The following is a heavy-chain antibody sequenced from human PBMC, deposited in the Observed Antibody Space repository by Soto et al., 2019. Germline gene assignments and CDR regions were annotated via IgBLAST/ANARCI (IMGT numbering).Heavy chain of an antibody. CDR1: GFTFSSYA. J-gene: IGHJ4*02. V-gene: IGHV3-30-3*01. CDR2: ISYDGSNK. D-gene: IGHD3-22*01. Sequence: QVQLVESGGGVVQPGRSLRLSCAASGFTFSSYAMHWVRQAPGKGLEWVAVISYDGSNKYYADSVKGRFTISRDNSKNTLYLQMNSLRAEDTAVYYCARSTVFDDRSGYLDYWGQGTLVTVSS. CDR3: ARSTVFDDRSGYLDY.